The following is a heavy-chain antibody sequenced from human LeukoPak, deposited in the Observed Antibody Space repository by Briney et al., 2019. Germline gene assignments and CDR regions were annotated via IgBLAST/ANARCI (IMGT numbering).Heavy chain of an antibody. CDR2: INSVGSIT. CDR3: VNWFDP. Sequence: GGSLRLSCAASGFTFSSYWMHWVCQAPGKGLMWVSRINSVGSITSYADSVKGRFTISRDNAKNTLYLQMNSLRAEDTAVYYCVNWFDPWGQGTLVTVSS. V-gene: IGHV3-74*01. J-gene: IGHJ5*02. CDR1: GFTFSSYW.